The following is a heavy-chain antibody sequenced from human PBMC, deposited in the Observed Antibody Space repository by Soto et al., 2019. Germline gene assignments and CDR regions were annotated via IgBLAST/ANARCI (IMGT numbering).Heavy chain of an antibody. D-gene: IGHD6-19*01. J-gene: IGHJ4*02. CDR2: INGRGAST. Sequence: GGSLRLSCAASGFTFTSYHMTWVRQPPGKGLEWVSTINGRGASTYYTDSVKGRFTISRDNSKNTLYLQMNSLRAEDTAVYYCAKDETPGAVSGGFDCWGQGTLVTVSS. CDR1: GFTFTSYH. CDR3: AKDETPGAVSGGFDC. V-gene: IGHV3-23*01.